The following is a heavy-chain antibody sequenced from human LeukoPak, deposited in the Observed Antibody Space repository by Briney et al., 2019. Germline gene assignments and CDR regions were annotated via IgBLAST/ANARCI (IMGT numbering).Heavy chain of an antibody. Sequence: PSETLSLTFTVSGGSISSYYWSWIRQPPGKGLEWIAYIYYIGSTNYNPSLKSRTTISVDTSKSQFSLKLNSVTAADTAIYYCAALAVGATFFEYWGQGILATVSS. CDR1: GGSISSYY. D-gene: IGHD1-26*01. V-gene: IGHV4-59*08. CDR3: AALAVGATFFEY. CDR2: IYYIGST. J-gene: IGHJ4*02.